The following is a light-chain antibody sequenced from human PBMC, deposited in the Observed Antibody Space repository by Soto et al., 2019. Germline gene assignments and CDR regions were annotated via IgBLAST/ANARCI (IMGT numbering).Light chain of an antibody. CDR1: QSVGNNY. Sequence: EIVLTQSPSTLFLSPGERATLSCRASQSVGNNYLSWYQQKPGQAPRLLIYNASNRAAGIPDRFSGSGSGTDFSLNISSLEPEDVAVYFCHQQATSPLTSAPGTKVSVK. CDR3: HQQATSPLT. CDR2: NAS. J-gene: IGKJ3*01. V-gene: IGKV3-20*01.